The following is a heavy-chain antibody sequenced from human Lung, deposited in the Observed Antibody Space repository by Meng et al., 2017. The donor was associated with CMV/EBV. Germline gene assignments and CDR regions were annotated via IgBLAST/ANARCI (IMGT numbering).Heavy chain of an antibody. Sequence: GSLRLSCTVSGTSISSSTYYWGWIRQPTGKGLVWIGSVSYSGRTYYNPTLKSRVTISVDTSKNQLSLRLSFVTAADTAVYYCAREGGKGDYSDYRIYYGMDFWGQGTTVTASS. CDR3: AREGGKGDYSDYRIYYGMDF. CDR1: GTSISSSTYY. J-gene: IGHJ6*02. V-gene: IGHV4-39*07. CDR2: VSYSGRT. D-gene: IGHD4-17*01.